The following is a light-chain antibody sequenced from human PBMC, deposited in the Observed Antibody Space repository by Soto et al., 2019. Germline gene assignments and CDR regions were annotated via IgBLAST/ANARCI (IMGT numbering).Light chain of an antibody. CDR3: QQYSDFLIS. Sequence: DIQMTQSPSTLSASVGDRVTITCRASQSISRSLAWYQQKPGKAPNLLIYDASSLEGGVPSRFSGSVFGTEFTLTITHLQPADFATYYCQQYSDFLISFGPGTTVDFK. CDR2: DAS. V-gene: IGKV1-5*01. CDR1: QSISRS. J-gene: IGKJ3*01.